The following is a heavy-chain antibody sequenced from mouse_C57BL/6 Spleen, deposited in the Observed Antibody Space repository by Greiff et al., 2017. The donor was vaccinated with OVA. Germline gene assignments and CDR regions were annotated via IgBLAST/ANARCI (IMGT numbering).Heavy chain of an antibody. CDR3: ARSQNPGLYYYGSLDY. D-gene: IGHD1-1*01. CDR2: IVPEDGET. Sequence: EVHLVESGAELVKPGASVTLSCTASGFNINDYYMHWLKQRTEQGLEWIGRIVPEDGETKYAPNFQGQATITADTSSNTAYLQLSSLTSEDTAVYYCARSQNPGLYYYGSLDYWGQGTTLTVSS. CDR1: GFNINDYY. V-gene: IGHV14-2*01. J-gene: IGHJ2*01.